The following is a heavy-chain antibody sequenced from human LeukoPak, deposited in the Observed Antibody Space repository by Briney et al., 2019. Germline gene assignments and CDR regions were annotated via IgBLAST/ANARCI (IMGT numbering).Heavy chain of an antibody. CDR3: AKGVSRGVDPTSLEY. V-gene: IGHV3-30*18. J-gene: IGHJ4*02. CDR1: GFTFSSYG. CDR2: ISYDGSDR. D-gene: IGHD1-26*01. Sequence: PGGSLRLSCVASGFTFSSYGMHWVRQAPGKGPEWVAVISYDGSDRYYANFVKGRFTISRDNSKNTLFLQTNSMRPEDTAVYYCAKGVSRGVDPTSLEYWGQGTLVTVSS.